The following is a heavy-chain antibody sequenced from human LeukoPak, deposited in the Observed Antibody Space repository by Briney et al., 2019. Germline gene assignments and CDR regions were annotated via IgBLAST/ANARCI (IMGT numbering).Heavy chain of an antibody. V-gene: IGHV1-69*04. CDR3: ARGEAEVGANDY. CDR1: GGTFSSYA. D-gene: IGHD1-26*01. Sequence: SVKVSCKASGGTFSSYAISWVRQAPGQGHEWMGRFIPILGIANYAQKFQGRVTITADKSTSTTYMELSSLRTEDTAVYYCARGEAEVGANDYWGQGTLVTVSS. J-gene: IGHJ4*02. CDR2: FIPILGIA.